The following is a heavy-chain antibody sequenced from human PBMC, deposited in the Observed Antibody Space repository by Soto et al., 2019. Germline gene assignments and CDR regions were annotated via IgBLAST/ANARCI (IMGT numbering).Heavy chain of an antibody. CDR3: ARGQSWYFYGSESYSY. CDR2: MNPNSGNT. V-gene: IGHV1-8*01. D-gene: IGHD3-10*01. CDR1: GYTFTNYD. Sequence: ASVKVSCKASGYTFTNYDINWVRQATGQGLEWMGWMNPNSGNTGYAQKFQGRVTMTRYHPTTTAYMELSSLTSEDTAVYYCARGQSWYFYGSESYSYWGQGTRVTVSS. J-gene: IGHJ4*02.